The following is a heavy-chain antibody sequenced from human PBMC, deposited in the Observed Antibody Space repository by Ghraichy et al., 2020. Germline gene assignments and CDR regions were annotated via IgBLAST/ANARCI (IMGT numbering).Heavy chain of an antibody. CDR1: GFTFSSYA. CDR3: AIHHKRGLREVQGSWFDP. J-gene: IGHJ5*02. V-gene: IGHV3-23*01. CDR2: ISGSGGST. Sequence: GGSLRLSCAASGFTFSSYAMSWVRQAPGKGLESVSAISGSGGSTYYADSVKGRFTISRDNSKNTLYLQMNSLRAEDTAVYYCAIHHKRGLREVQGSWFDPWGQGTLVTVSS. D-gene: IGHD3-16*01.